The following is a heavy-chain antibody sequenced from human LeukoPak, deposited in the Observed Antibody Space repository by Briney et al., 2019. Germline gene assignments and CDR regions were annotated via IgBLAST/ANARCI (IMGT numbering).Heavy chain of an antibody. D-gene: IGHD2-15*01. J-gene: IGHJ3*02. CDR2: ITNDGSST. V-gene: IGHV3-74*01. CDR3: AASGGSLLSAFGI. Sequence: GGSLRLSCAASGLTFSSHWMHWVRQAPGKGLVWVSRITNDGSSTTYADSVKGRFTISRDNAKNSLYLQMNSLRAEDTAVYYCAASGGSLLSAFGIWGQGTMVTVSS. CDR1: GLTFSSHW.